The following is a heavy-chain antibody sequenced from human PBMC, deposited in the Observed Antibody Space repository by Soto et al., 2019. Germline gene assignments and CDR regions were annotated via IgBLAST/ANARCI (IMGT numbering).Heavy chain of an antibody. CDR1: GFTFNSYA. J-gene: IGHJ4*02. CDR2: ISNDGSKT. V-gene: IGHV3-30*18. D-gene: IGHD3-3*01. CDR3: AKAGEIFGLVIFAYLDF. Sequence: PGGSLRLSCATSGFTFNSYALHWVRQAPGKGLEWVVLISNDGSKTFYADSVKGRFTISRDTAKNTLFLQMNSLTTEDTAVYFCAKAGEIFGLVIFAYLDFWGQGTLVTVSS.